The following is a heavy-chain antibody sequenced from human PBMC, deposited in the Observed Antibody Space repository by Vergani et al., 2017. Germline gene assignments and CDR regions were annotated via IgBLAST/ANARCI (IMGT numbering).Heavy chain of an antibody. D-gene: IGHD2/OR15-2a*01. CDR1: GFTVSSNY. CDR2: IYSGGST. Sequence: EVQLVESGGGLVQPGGSLRLSCAASGFTVSSNYMSWVRQAPGKGLEWVSVIYSGGSTYYADSVKGRFTISRHNSKNTLYLHMNSLRAEDTAVYYCARAISGGWFDPWGQGTLVTVSS. J-gene: IGHJ5*02. V-gene: IGHV3-53*04. CDR3: ARAISGGWFDP.